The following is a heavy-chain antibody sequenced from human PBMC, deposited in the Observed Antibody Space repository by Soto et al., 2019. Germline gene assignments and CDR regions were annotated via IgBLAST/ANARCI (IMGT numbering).Heavy chain of an antibody. Sequence: SETLSLTCTVSGGSISSYYWSWIRQPPGKGLEWIGYIYYSGSTNYNPSLKSRVTISVDTSKNQFSLKPSSVTAADTAVYYCARLIGYCSSTSCYYFDYWGQGTLVTVSS. V-gene: IGHV4-59*08. J-gene: IGHJ4*02. CDR1: GGSISSYY. D-gene: IGHD2-2*01. CDR3: ARLIGYCSSTSCYYFDY. CDR2: IYYSGST.